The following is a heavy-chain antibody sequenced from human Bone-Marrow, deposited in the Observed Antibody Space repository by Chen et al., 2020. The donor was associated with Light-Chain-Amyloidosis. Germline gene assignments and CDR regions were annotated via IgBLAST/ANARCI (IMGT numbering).Heavy chain of an antibody. Sequence: EVQLEQSGPEVKKPGESLKISCKGSGYTFHNYWIGWVRQMPGKGLEWMGVIYPDDSEARYSPSFEGQVTISADKSITTAYLQWRSLKASDTAMYYCARRRDGYNFDYWGQGTLVTVSS. CDR2: IYPDDSEA. CDR3: ARRRDGYNFDY. V-gene: IGHV5-51*01. J-gene: IGHJ4*02. D-gene: IGHD5-12*01. CDR1: GYTFHNYW.